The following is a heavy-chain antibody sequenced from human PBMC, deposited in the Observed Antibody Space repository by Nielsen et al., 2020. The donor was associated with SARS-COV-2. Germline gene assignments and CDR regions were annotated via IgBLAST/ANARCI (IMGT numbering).Heavy chain of an antibody. Sequence: LSLTCAASGFTFSSYGMHWVRQAPGKGLEWVAVISYDGSNKYYADSVKGRFTISRDNSKNTLYLQMNSLRAEDTAVYYCAKATYGGMDVWGQGTTVTVSS. J-gene: IGHJ6*02. V-gene: IGHV3-30*18. CDR2: ISYDGSNK. D-gene: IGHD4-17*01. CDR3: AKATYGGMDV. CDR1: GFTFSSYG.